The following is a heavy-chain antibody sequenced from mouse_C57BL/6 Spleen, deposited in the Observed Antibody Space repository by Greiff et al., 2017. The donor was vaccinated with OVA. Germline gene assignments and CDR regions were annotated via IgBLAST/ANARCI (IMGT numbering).Heavy chain of an antibody. V-gene: IGHV1-80*01. CDR2: IYPGDGDT. J-gene: IGHJ4*01. CDR1: GYAFSSYW. Sequence: VQLVESGAELVKPGASVKISCKASGYAFSSYWMNWVKQRPGKGLEWIGQIYPGDGDTNYNGKFKGKATLTADKSSSTAYMQLSSLTSEDSAVYFCAREGYDYDGDAMDYWGQGTSVTVSS. CDR3: AREGYDYDGDAMDY. D-gene: IGHD2-4*01.